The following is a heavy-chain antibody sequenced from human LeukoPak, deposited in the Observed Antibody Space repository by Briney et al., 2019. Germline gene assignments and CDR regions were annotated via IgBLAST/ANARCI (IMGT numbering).Heavy chain of an antibody. CDR2: IRYDGSNK. Sequence: GGSLRLSCAASGFTFSSYGMHWVRQAPGKGLEWVAFIRYDGSNKYYADSVKGRFTISRDNSKSTLYLQMNSLRAEDTAVYYCAKFDRQYCSSTSCYGGFDYWGQGTLVTVSS. CDR3: AKFDRQYCSSTSCYGGFDY. J-gene: IGHJ4*02. D-gene: IGHD2-2*01. CDR1: GFTFSSYG. V-gene: IGHV3-30*02.